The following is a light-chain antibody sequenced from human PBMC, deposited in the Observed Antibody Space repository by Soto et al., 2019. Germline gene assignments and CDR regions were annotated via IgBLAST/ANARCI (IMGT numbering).Light chain of an antibody. CDR3: QLSNNWNLT. J-gene: IGKJ4*01. V-gene: IGKV3-15*01. CDR1: QSVSSN. Sequence: EIVMTQSPATLSVSPGERATLSCRASQSVSSNLAWYQQKPGQAPRILIYGASTRATGIPARSTGSGSGTVFTLTIRSMQSEDFAVYYCQLSNNWNLTSGGGTKVEIK. CDR2: GAS.